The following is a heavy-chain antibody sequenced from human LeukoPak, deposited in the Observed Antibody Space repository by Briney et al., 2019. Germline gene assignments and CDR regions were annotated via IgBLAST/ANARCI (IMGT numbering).Heavy chain of an antibody. V-gene: IGHV5-51*01. D-gene: IGHD2/OR15-2a*01. Sequence: GESLKISCKGSGCSFTSYWIGWVRQMPGKGLEWMGIIYPGDSDTRYSPSFQGQVTISADKSISTAYMQWSSLKASDTAMYYCARGLPMTEGYFDNWGQGTLVTVSS. CDR3: ARGLPMTEGYFDN. CDR2: IYPGDSDT. J-gene: IGHJ4*02. CDR1: GCSFTSYW.